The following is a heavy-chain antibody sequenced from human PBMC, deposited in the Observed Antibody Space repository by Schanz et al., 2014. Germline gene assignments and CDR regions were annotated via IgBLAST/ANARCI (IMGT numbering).Heavy chain of an antibody. CDR1: GFVFGDYY. V-gene: IGHV3-11*06. D-gene: IGHD3-10*01. J-gene: IGHJ3*02. CDR2: ISDSGTYT. Sequence: QVHLLESGGGLVEPGGSLRLSCAASGFVFGDYYMTWIRQAPGKGLEWLSYISDSGTYTNYADSVKGRFTISRDNAKNSLYLEMNSLRAEDTALYYCAKGRFGELSAFDIWGQGTMVTVSS. CDR3: AKGRFGELSAFDI.